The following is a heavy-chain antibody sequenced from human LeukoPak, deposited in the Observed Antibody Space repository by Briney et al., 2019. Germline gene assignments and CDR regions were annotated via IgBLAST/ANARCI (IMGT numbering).Heavy chain of an antibody. D-gene: IGHD1-26*01. V-gene: IGHV4-39*01. Sequence: SETLSLTCTVSGGSISSSSYYWGWIRQPPGKGLEWIGNIYYSGSTYYSPSLKSRVTISVDTSKNQFSLELRSVTAADTAVYYCARQYSVTSNLDYWGQGTLVTVSS. CDR1: GGSISSSSYY. CDR3: ARQYSVTSNLDY. CDR2: IYYSGST. J-gene: IGHJ4*02.